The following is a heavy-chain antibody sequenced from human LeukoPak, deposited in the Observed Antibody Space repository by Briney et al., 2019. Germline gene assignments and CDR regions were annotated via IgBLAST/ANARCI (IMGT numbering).Heavy chain of an antibody. D-gene: IGHD6-13*01. CDR1: GYAFTGYY. CDR3: ARDPIVAAAGYDY. J-gene: IGHJ4*02. CDR2: INPNSGGT. V-gene: IGHV1-2*02. Sequence: ASVKVSCKASGYAFTGYYMHWVRQAPGQGLEWMGWINPNSGGTNYAQKFQGRVTMTRDTSISTAYMELSRLRSDDTAVYYCARDPIVAAAGYDYWGQGTLVTVSS.